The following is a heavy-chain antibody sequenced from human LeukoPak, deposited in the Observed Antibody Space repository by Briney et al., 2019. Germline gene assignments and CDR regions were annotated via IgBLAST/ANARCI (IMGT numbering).Heavy chain of an antibody. CDR2: ISYSGST. CDR1: GGSISSYY. J-gene: IGHJ6*03. Sequence: SETLSLTRTVSGGSISSYYWNWIRQPPGGGLEWIGSISYSGSTNYNPSLESRVTISVDTSKNQISLKLSSVTAADTTVYYCARAPERWYSYGSYTFYYMDVWGKGTTVTVSS. CDR3: ARAPERWYSYGSYTFYYMDV. D-gene: IGHD5-18*01. V-gene: IGHV4-59*01.